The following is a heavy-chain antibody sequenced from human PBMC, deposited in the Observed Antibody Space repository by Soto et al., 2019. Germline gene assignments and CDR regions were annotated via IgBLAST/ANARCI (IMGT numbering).Heavy chain of an antibody. CDR3: ARDYPAITGTPVFGAFDI. D-gene: IGHD1-20*01. Sequence: SVKVSCKASGGTFSSYAISWVRQAPGQGLEWMGGIIPIFGTANYAQKFQGRVTITADESTSTAYMELSSLRSEDTAVYYCARDYPAITGTPVFGAFDIWGQGTMVTVSS. V-gene: IGHV1-69*13. CDR1: GGTFSSYA. J-gene: IGHJ3*02. CDR2: IIPIFGTA.